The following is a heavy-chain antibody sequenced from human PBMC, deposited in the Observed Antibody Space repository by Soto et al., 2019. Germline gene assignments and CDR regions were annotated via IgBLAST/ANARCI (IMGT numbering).Heavy chain of an antibody. CDR2: IIPIFGTA. CDR3: ASWFTEAGIGGNYYYGMDV. J-gene: IGHJ6*02. V-gene: IGHV1-69*13. CDR1: GGTFTNYA. D-gene: IGHD1-1*01. Sequence: VQLVQSGAEVKKPGSSVKVSCKASGGTFTNYAFSWVRQAPGQGLEWLGGIIPIFGTADYAQKFQGRVTITADESTTTARMELSSLRSGDTAVYYCASWFTEAGIGGNYYYGMDVWGQGTTVTVSS.